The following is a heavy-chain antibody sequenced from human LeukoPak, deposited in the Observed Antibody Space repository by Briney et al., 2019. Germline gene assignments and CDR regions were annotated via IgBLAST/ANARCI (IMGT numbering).Heavy chain of an antibody. CDR1: GVTFGDYG. CDR2: ITRNGDTT. CDR3: ARGYNHGPIDM. Sequence: PGGSLRLSCEASGVTFGDYGMSWVRQGRGKGLEWVSGITRNGDTTSYADSVNGRFTISRDNAKNCLYLQMNSLRAEDTAFYYCARGYNHGPIDMWGQGTWVTVSS. D-gene: IGHD2-2*02. J-gene: IGHJ3*02. V-gene: IGHV3-20*04.